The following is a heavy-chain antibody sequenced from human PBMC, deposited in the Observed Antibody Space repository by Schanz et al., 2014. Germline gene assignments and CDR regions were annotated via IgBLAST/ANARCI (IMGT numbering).Heavy chain of an antibody. Sequence: QVQLVQSGAEVKKPGSSVTVSCKASGGTFNNHAISWVRQAPGQGLQWMGRFIPLIDTPNYAQEFQGRVTMTRDTSTTTVYMDLSTLRSEDTAVYYCARGSCTASGCYDAFDLWGQGTLVTVSS. CDR2: FIPLIDTP. CDR1: GGTFNNHA. D-gene: IGHD2-2*01. V-gene: IGHV1-69*04. CDR3: ARGSCTASGCYDAFDL. J-gene: IGHJ3*01.